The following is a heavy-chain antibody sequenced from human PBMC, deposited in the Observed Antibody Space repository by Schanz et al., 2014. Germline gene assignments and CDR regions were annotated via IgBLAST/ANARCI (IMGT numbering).Heavy chain of an antibody. V-gene: IGHV3-23*04. J-gene: IGHJ4*02. D-gene: IGHD3-9*01. CDR1: GFTVNNYA. CDR2: INGSGNAT. Sequence: EVQLVESGGGLIQPGGSLRLSCTVSGFTVNNYAMSWVRQAPGKGLEWVAAINGSGNATYYADSVKGRFTISRDNSRNTLFLQMKRLRVEDTAVYFCAKDPYDVLTGYQYYFDYWGPGRLVTVSS. CDR3: AKDPYDVLTGYQYYFDY.